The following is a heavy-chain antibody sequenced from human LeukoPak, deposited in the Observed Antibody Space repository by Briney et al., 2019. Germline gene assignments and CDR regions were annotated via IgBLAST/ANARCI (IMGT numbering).Heavy chain of an antibody. CDR1: GYSISSDYY. CDR2: IYHSGST. CDR3: ARVDFDWPTYYFDY. V-gene: IGHV4-38-2*02. J-gene: IGHJ4*02. Sequence: PSESLSLTCTVSGYSISSDYYWGWIRQPPGKGLEWIGSIYHSGSTYYNPSLKSRVTMSVDTSKNQFSLKLSSVTTADTAVYYCARVDFDWPTYYFDYWGQGTLVTVSS. D-gene: IGHD3-9*01.